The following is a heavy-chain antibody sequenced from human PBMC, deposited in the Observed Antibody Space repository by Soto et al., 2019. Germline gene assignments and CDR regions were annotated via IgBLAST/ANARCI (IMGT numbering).Heavy chain of an antibody. CDR3: ARDAKSYYYDTTKYYFDN. Sequence: SETLSLTCAVSGGSISSGGYYWNWVRQPPGKGLEWIGEINHSGNTNYNPSLKSRVTISVDTSKNQFSLNLRSVTAADTAVYYCARDAKSYYYDTTKYYFDNWGQGILVTVSS. V-gene: IGHV4-34*01. CDR2: INHSGNT. D-gene: IGHD3-9*01. CDR1: GGSISSGGYY. J-gene: IGHJ4*02.